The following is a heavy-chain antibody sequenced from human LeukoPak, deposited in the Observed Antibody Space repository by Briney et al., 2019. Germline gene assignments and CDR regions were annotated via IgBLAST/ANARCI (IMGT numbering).Heavy chain of an antibody. V-gene: IGHV4-59*05. J-gene: IGHJ5*02. CDR3: ARRVAAAGTFDP. D-gene: IGHD6-13*01. CDR2: IYYSGST. CDR1: GGSISSYY. Sequence: SETLSLTCTVSGGSISSYYWSWIRQPPGKGLEWIGSIYYSGSTYYNPSLKSRVTISVDTSKNQFSLKLSSVTAADTAVYYCARRVAAAGTFDPWGQGTLVTVSS.